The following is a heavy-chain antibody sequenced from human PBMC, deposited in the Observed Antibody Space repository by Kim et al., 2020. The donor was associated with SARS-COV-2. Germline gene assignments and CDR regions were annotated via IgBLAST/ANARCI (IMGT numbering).Heavy chain of an antibody. D-gene: IGHD6-13*01. CDR2: ISAYNGNT. J-gene: IGHJ5*02. CDR1: GYTFTSYG. V-gene: IGHV1-18*04. Sequence: ASVKVSCKASGYTFTSYGISWVRQAPGQGLEWMGWISAYNGNTNYAQKLQGRVTMTTDTSTSTAYMELRSLRSDDTAVYYCARDEQAAAGTDNWFDPWGQGTLVTVSS. CDR3: ARDEQAAAGTDNWFDP.